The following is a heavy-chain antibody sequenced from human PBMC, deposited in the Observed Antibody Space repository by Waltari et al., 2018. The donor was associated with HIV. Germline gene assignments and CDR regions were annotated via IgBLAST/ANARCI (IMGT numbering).Heavy chain of an antibody. CDR2: INPNMGGT. Sequence: QVQLVQSGAEVKKPGASVKVSCKASGYTFTGYYMHWVRQAAGQGLEWMGRINPNMGGTNDAQNFQGRVTMTRDTSISTAYMELSRLRSDDTAVYYCARGEAKLYDYAFTWGQGTLVTVSS. V-gene: IGHV1-2*06. CDR3: ARGEAKLYDYAFT. J-gene: IGHJ5*02. CDR1: GYTFTGYY. D-gene: IGHD4-17*01.